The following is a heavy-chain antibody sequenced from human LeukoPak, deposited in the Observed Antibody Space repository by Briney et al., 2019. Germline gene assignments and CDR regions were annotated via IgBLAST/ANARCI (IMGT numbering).Heavy chain of an antibody. CDR3: ARSASPYYDQTD. V-gene: IGHV3-7*03. D-gene: IGHD3-3*01. CDR1: AFIFSGHW. Sequence: GGSLRLSCEGSAFIFSGHWMNWVRQTPGKGLEWVASIKEDGSERQYVDSVKGRFSISRDNTKGSLFLQLNSLRAEDTAVYYCARSASPYYDQTDWGQGTLVTVSS. CDR2: IKEDGSER. J-gene: IGHJ4*02.